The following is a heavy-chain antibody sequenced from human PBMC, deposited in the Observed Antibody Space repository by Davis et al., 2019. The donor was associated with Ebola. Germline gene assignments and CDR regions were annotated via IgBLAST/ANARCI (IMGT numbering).Heavy chain of an antibody. Sequence: GESLKISCAASGFTFSSYGTHWVRQAPGKGLEWVAVISYDGSNKYYADSVKGRFTISRDNSKNTLYLQMNSLRAEDTAVYYCAKAWDFDWLLLWYWGQGTLVTVSS. D-gene: IGHD3-9*01. V-gene: IGHV3-30*18. CDR3: AKAWDFDWLLLWY. CDR1: GFTFSSYG. J-gene: IGHJ4*02. CDR2: ISYDGSNK.